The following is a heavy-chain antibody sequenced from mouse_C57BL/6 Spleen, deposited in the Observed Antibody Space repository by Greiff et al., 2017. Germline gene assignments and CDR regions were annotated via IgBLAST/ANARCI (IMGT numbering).Heavy chain of an antibody. D-gene: IGHD2-1*01. CDR3: VRGGGNFYFDY. Sequence: EVKVEESGGGLVQPKGSLKLSCAASGFTFNTYAMHWVRQAPGKGLEWVARIISKSSNYATYYADSVKDRFTISRDDSQSMLYLQMNNLKTEDTAMYYCVRGGGNFYFDYWGQGTTLTVSS. CDR1: GFTFNTYA. CDR2: IISKSSNYAT. J-gene: IGHJ2*01. V-gene: IGHV10-3*01.